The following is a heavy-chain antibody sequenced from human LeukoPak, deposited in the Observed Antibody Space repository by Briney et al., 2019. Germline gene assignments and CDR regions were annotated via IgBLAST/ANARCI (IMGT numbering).Heavy chain of an antibody. CDR1: GGSISSYY. J-gene: IGHJ4*02. D-gene: IGHD3-3*01. CDR2: IYTSGST. V-gene: IGHV4-4*09. Sequence: SETLSLTCTVSGGSISSYYWSWIRQPPGKGLEWIGYIYTSGSTNYNPSLKSRVTISVDTSKNQFSLKLSSVTAADMAVYYCARRVAIFGVVSGFDYWGQGTLVTVSS. CDR3: ARRVAIFGVVSGFDY.